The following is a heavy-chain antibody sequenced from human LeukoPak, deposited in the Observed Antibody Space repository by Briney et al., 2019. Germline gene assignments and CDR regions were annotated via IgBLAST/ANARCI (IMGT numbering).Heavy chain of an antibody. Sequence: GGALRLSCAGSGFTFRSYGMHWVRQAPGKGLEWVAVIWNDGSNKYYADSVKGRFTISRDNSKNTLYLQMNSLRAEDTAVYYCAKDAPGYSSGWFWVDYWGQGTLVTVSS. J-gene: IGHJ4*02. CDR1: GFTFRSYG. D-gene: IGHD6-19*01. V-gene: IGHV3-30*02. CDR3: AKDAPGYSSGWFWVDY. CDR2: IWNDGSNK.